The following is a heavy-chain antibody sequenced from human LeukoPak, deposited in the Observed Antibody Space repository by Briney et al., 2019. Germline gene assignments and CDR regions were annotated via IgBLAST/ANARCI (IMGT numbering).Heavy chain of an antibody. CDR2: INYSGST. Sequence: PSETLSLTCAVYGESLSGYHWSWIRQSPGKGLEWIGEINYSGSTNYNPSLKGRVTMAVDTSKNQFSLKLTSVTAADTAVYYCARGLGFWFWGQGTLVTVSS. CDR1: GESLSGYH. J-gene: IGHJ4*02. V-gene: IGHV4-34*01. D-gene: IGHD3-3*01. CDR3: ARGLGFWF.